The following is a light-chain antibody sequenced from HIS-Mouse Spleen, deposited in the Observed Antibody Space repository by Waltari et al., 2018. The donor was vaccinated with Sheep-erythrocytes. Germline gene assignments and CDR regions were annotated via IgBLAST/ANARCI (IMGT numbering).Light chain of an antibody. V-gene: IGKV3-11*01. CDR3: QQRSNWYT. J-gene: IGKJ2*01. CDR2: DAS. Sequence: EIVLTQSPATLSLSPGERATLSCRASQSVSSYLTWYQQKPGQAPRLLIYDASNRATGMPARFSGSGSGTDVTLTISSLEPEDLAVYYGQQRSNWYTFGQGTKLEIK. CDR1: QSVSSY.